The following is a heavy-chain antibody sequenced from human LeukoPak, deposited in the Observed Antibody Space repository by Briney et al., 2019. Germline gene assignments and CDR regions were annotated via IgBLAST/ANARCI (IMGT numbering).Heavy chain of an antibody. Sequence: GGSLRLSCAASGFTVSSNYMSWVRQGPGKGLECVSVISNDGDTYYADSVKGRFTISRDNSKNTLYLQMNSLRAEDTAVYYCAKDPNDSSGYYPQDYWGQGTLVTVSS. J-gene: IGHJ4*02. CDR3: AKDPNDSSGYYPQDY. CDR2: ISNDGDT. D-gene: IGHD3-22*01. CDR1: GFTVSSNY. V-gene: IGHV3-53*01.